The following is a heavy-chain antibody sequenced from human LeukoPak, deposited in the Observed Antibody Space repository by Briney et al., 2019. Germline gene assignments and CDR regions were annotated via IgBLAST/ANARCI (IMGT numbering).Heavy chain of an antibody. Sequence: GASVKVSCKASGYTFTSYDINWVRQATGQGLEWMGWMNPNSGNAGYAQKFQGRVTMTRNTSISTAYMELSSLRSEDTAVYYCARGPSGYYDILTGYCGRAPDNWFDPWGQGTLVTVSS. D-gene: IGHD3-9*01. V-gene: IGHV1-8*01. CDR2: MNPNSGNA. CDR3: ARGPSGYYDILTGYCGRAPDNWFDP. CDR1: GYTFTSYD. J-gene: IGHJ5*02.